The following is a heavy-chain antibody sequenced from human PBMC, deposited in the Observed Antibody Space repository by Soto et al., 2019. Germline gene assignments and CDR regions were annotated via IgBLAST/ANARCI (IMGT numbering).Heavy chain of an antibody. V-gene: IGHV3-64*01. Sequence: EAQLVESGGGLVQPGGSLRLSCAASGFTFSNYEMHWVRQAPGKGLEYVSGISNNGAHTDYAKSVKGRFTNSRDNSENTLYLQMGSLRAEHIALYYCARRGYGSRWPNVYMDVWGKGTTVTVSS. CDR3: ARRGYGSRWPNVYMDV. J-gene: IGHJ6*03. D-gene: IGHD6-13*01. CDR1: GFTFSNYE. CDR2: ISNNGAHT.